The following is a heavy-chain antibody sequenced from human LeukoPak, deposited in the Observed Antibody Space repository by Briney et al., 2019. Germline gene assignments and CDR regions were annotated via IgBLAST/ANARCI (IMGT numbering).Heavy chain of an antibody. CDR1: GYTFTGYY. D-gene: IGHD6-19*01. CDR2: ISPNSGGT. Sequence: ASVKVSCKASGYTFTGYYIHWMRQAPGQGLEWMGWISPNSGGTNYAQKFQGRVTMTRDTSISTAYLELSRLRSDDTAVYYCAKARGIAVAATPDYWGQGTLVTVSS. J-gene: IGHJ4*02. CDR3: AKARGIAVAATPDY. V-gene: IGHV1-2*02.